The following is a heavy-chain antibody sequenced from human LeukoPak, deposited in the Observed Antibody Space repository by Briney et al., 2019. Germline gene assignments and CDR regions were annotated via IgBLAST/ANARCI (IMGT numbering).Heavy chain of an antibody. CDR3: AKDYDFSSGYVGRIFDY. D-gene: IGHD3-3*01. CDR1: GFTFSSYA. J-gene: IGHJ4*02. CDR2: ISGSGGST. Sequence: PGGSLRLSCAASGFTFSSYAMSWVRQAPGKGLEWVSAISGSGGSTYYADSVKGRFTISRDNSKNTLYLQMNSLRAEDTAVYYCAKDYDFSSGYVGRIFDYWGQGTLVTVSS. V-gene: IGHV3-23*01.